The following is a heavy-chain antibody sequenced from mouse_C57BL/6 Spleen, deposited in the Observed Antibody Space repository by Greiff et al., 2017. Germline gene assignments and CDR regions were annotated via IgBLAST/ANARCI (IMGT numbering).Heavy chain of an antibody. V-gene: IGHV1-20*01. CDR2: INPYNGDT. CDR3: ARSDYGSRKEAWFAY. J-gene: IGHJ3*01. D-gene: IGHD1-1*01. Sequence: VQLQQSGPELVKPGDSVKISCKASGYSFTGSFMNWVMQSHGKSLEWIGRINPYNGDTFYNQKFKGKATLTVDKSSSTAHMELRSLTSEDSAVYYCARSDYGSRKEAWFAYWGQGTLVTVSA. CDR1: GYSFTGSF.